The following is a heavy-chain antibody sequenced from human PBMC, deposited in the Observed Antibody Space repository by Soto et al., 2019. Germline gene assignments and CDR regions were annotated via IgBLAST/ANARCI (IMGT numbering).Heavy chain of an antibody. V-gene: IGHV1-18*01. CDR3: ARVVTIFGVAINWFDP. Sequence: SVKVSCKASGYTFTSYGISWVRQAPVQGLEWMGWISAYNGNTNYAQKLQGRVTMTTDTSTSTAYMELRSLRSDDTAVYYCARVVTIFGVAINWFDPWGQGTLVTVSS. D-gene: IGHD3-3*01. CDR2: ISAYNGNT. J-gene: IGHJ5*02. CDR1: GYTFTSYG.